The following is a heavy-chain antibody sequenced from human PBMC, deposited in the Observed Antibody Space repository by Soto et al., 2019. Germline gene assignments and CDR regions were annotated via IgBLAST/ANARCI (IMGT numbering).Heavy chain of an antibody. CDR1: GASISVHSYY. V-gene: IGHV4-39*01. CDR2: SYYSGTT. CDR3: KRPYTWNDKSFDP. D-gene: IGHD1-1*01. Sequence: SETLSLTCTVSGASISVHSYYWTWIRQPPGKGLEWIGSSYYSGTTYFNPSLKSRATISVDTSKNQFSLRLTSVTAADTAIYYCKRPYTWNDKSFDPWGPGAPVTVSS. J-gene: IGHJ5*02.